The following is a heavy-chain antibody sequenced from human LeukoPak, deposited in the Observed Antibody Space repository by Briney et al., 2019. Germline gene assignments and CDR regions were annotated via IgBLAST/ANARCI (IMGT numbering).Heavy chain of an antibody. J-gene: IGHJ5*02. D-gene: IGHD3-3*01. Sequence: ASVKVSCKASGYTFTGHYMHGVRQPPGQGLAWMGWINPNSGGTNYAQKFQGGVTMTRETSINTPYMEPSKLSADDTPGCYLPSPSLRLLEWWGFDPWGQGTLVSVSS. CDR2: INPNSGGT. CDR1: GYTFTGHY. V-gene: IGHV1-2*02. CDR3: PSPSLRLLEWWGFDP.